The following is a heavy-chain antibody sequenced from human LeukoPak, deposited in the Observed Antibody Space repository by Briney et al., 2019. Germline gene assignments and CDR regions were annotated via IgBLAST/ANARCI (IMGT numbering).Heavy chain of an antibody. D-gene: IGHD2-2*01. Sequence: GASVKVSCKASGYTFTGYYMHWVRQAPGQGLEWMGRINPNSGGTNYAQKFQGRVTITADESTSTAYMELSSLRSEDTAVYYCARDSNQYAVVPAAAVSYFDYWGQGALVTVSS. V-gene: IGHV1-2*06. CDR1: GYTFTGYY. CDR2: INPNSGGT. J-gene: IGHJ4*02. CDR3: ARDSNQYAVVPAAAVSYFDY.